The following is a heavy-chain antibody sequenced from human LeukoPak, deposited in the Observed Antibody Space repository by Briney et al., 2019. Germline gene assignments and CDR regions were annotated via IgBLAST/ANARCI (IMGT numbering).Heavy chain of an antibody. J-gene: IGHJ4*02. Sequence: GGSLRLSCAASGLTFSSYAMSWVRQAPGKGLEWVSTITGSGDNTYYTESVKGRFTFSRDNSRNTLYLRMNSLRAEDTAVYYCATDYTPYVGASAEWGQGTLVTVSS. CDR1: GLTFSSYA. CDR3: ATDYTPYVGASAE. V-gene: IGHV3-23*01. D-gene: IGHD1-26*01. CDR2: ITGSGDNT.